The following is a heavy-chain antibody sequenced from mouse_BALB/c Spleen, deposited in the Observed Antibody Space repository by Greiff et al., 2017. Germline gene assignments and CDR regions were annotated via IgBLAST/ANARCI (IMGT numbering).Heavy chain of an antibody. J-gene: IGHJ3*01. V-gene: IGHV1-54*01. CDR2: INPGSGGT. CDR3: ARFYDYDEGTWFAY. Sequence: VKLMESGAELVRPGTSVKVSCKASGYAFTNYLIEWVKQRPGQGLEWIGVINPGSGGTNYNEKFKGKATLTADKSSSTAYMQLSSLTSDDSAVYFCARFYDYDEGTWFAYWGQGTLVTVSA. D-gene: IGHD2-4*01. CDR1: GYAFTNYL.